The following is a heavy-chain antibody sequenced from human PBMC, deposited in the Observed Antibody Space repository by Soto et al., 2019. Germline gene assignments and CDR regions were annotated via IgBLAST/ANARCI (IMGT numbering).Heavy chain of an antibody. V-gene: IGHV3-23*01. J-gene: IGHJ6*02. Sequence: GGSLRLSCAASGFTCRSHAMRWVGQAPGKGLEWVSAISGSGGSTYYADSVKGRFTISRDNSKNTLYLQMNSLRAEDTAVYYCAKDRGYSYGTYYYYYGMDVWGQGTTVTVSS. CDR3: AKDRGYSYGTYYYYYGMDV. CDR2: ISGSGGST. D-gene: IGHD5-18*01. CDR1: GFTCRSHA.